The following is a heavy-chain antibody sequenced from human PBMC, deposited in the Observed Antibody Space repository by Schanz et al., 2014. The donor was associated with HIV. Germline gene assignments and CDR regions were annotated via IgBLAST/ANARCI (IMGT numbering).Heavy chain of an antibody. Sequence: QVQLVQSGAEVKKPGASVKVSCKASGYTFTTYGITWVRQAPGQGLEWMGWISPVFGTTNYAQKFQGRVTITADKSTSTAYMELSSLRSEDTAVYYCARGECDFWSGYCPHFHYFDLDVWGPGTSVTVSS. CDR3: ARGECDFWSGYCPHFHYFDLDV. J-gene: IGHJ6*02. V-gene: IGHV1-69*06. CDR1: GYTFTTYG. CDR2: ISPVFGTT. D-gene: IGHD3-3*01.